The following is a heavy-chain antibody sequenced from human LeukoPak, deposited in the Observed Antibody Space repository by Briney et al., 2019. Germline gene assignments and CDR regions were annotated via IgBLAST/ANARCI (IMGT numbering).Heavy chain of an antibody. J-gene: IGHJ4*02. V-gene: IGHV4-39*01. D-gene: IGHD1-1*01. CDR1: GDSITRNTYY. Sequence: SETLSLTCTVSGDSITRNTYYWVWVRQPPGKGLEWIGSINYSGRTFYSSSLKSRATISVDTFRNQFSLKVTSVTAADTAVYACARLSTSDTDGNYFDFWGQGTLVTVSS. CDR3: ARLSTSDTDGNYFDF. CDR2: INYSGRT.